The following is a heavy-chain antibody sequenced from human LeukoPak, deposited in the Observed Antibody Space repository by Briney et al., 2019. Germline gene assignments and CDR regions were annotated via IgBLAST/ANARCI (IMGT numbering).Heavy chain of an antibody. V-gene: IGHV4-61*01. CDR2: IYYSGST. CDR1: GGSFSSGSYY. CDR3: ARDTHDAFDI. Sequence: PSETLSLTCTVSGGSFSSGSYYWSWIRQPPGTGLEWIGYIYYSGSTNYNPSLKSRVTISVDTSKNQFSLKLSSVTAADTAVYYCARDTHDAFDIWGQGTMVTVSS. J-gene: IGHJ3*02.